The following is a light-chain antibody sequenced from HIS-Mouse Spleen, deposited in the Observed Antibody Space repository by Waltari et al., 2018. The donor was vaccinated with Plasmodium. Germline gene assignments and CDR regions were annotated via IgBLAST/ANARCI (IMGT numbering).Light chain of an antibody. J-gene: IGLJ1*01. Sequence: QSALTQPASVSGSPGQSITISCTGTSSDVGSYNLVSWYQQHPGKATKLMVYEGRKRPSGFSNRFSGSKSGNTASLTISGLQAEDEADYYCCSYAGSSTFPYVFGTGTKVTVL. CDR1: SSDVGSYNL. CDR2: EGR. V-gene: IGLV2-23*03. CDR3: CSYAGSSTFPYV.